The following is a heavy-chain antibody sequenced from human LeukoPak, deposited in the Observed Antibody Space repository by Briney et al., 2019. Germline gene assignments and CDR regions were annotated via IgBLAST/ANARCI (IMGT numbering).Heavy chain of an antibody. D-gene: IGHD6-13*01. J-gene: IGHJ6*03. V-gene: IGHV3-53*01. Sequence: GGSLRLSYAASRLTVSSNYMSWVRQAPGKGLEWVSVIYSGGSTYYADSVKGRFTISRDNSKNTLYLQMNSLRAEDTAVYYCAIELPGAAATYYYYYMDVWGKGTTVTVSS. CDR3: AIELPGAAATYYYYYMDV. CDR2: IYSGGST. CDR1: RLTVSSNY.